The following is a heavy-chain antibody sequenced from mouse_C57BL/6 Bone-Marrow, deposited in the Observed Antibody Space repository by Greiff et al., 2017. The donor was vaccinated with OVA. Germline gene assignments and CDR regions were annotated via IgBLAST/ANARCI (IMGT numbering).Heavy chain of an antibody. D-gene: IGHD1-1*01. Sequence: QVQLQQSGAELARPGASVKLSCKASGYTFTSYGISWVKQRTGQGLEWIGEIYPRSGNTYYNEKFKGKATLTVDKSSSTAYMELLSLTSEDSAVYFCARSEYGSSYAWFAYWGQGTLVTVSA. V-gene: IGHV1-81*01. J-gene: IGHJ3*01. CDR3: ARSEYGSSYAWFAY. CDR2: IYPRSGNT. CDR1: GYTFTSYG.